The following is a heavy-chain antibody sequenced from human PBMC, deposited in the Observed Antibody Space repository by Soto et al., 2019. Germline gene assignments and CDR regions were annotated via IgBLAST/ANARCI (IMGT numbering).Heavy chain of an antibody. CDR1: GGSFSGYY. CDR3: ARLGITGTTSWFDP. J-gene: IGHJ5*02. V-gene: IGHV4-34*01. D-gene: IGHD1-7*01. Sequence: SETLSLTCAVYGGSFSGYYWSWIRQPPGKGLEWIGEINHSGSTNYNPSLKSRVTISVDTSKNQFSLKLSSVTAADTAVYYCARLGITGTTSWFDPWGQGTLVTVSS. CDR2: INHSGST.